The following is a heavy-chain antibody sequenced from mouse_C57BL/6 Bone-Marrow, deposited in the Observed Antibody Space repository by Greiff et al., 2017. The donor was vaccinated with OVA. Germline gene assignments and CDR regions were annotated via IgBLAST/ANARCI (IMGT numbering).Heavy chain of an antibody. D-gene: IGHD1-1*01. CDR1: GYSFTGYY. CDR2: IYPYNGVS. Sequence: VQLQQSGPELVKPGASVKISCKASGYSFTGYYMHWVKQSPGNILDWIGYIYPYNGVSSYNQKFKGKATLTVDKSSSTAYMELRSLTSEDSAVDDWARSASYYNYFDDWGQGTALTVSS. V-gene: IGHV1-31*01. CDR3: ARSASYYNYFDD. J-gene: IGHJ2*01.